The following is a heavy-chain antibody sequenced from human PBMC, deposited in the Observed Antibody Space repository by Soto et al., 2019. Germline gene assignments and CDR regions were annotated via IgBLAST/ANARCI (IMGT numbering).Heavy chain of an antibody. CDR3: ARARKAGSGSLNWFDP. D-gene: IGHD3-10*01. CDR2: INAGNGNT. Sequence: QVQLVQSGAEVKKPGASVKVSCKASGYTFTSYAMHWVRQAPGQRLEWMGWINAGNGNTKYSQKFQGRVTITRDTSASTAYMELSSLRSEDTAVYYYARARKAGSGSLNWFDPWGQGTLVTVSS. CDR1: GYTFTSYA. V-gene: IGHV1-3*01. J-gene: IGHJ5*02.